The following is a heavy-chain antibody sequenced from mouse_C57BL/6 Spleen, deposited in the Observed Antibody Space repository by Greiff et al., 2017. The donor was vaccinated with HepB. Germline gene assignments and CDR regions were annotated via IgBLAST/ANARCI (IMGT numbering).Heavy chain of an antibody. CDR2: ISSGGSYT. CDR1: GFTFSSYG. CDR3: ASLFDY. J-gene: IGHJ2*01. V-gene: IGHV5-6*02. Sequence: DVKLVESGGDLVKPGGSLKLSCAASGFTFSSYGMSWVRQTPDKRLEWVATISSGGSYTYYPDSVKGRFTISRDNAKNTLYLQMSSLKSEDTAMYYCASLFDYWGQGTTLTVSS.